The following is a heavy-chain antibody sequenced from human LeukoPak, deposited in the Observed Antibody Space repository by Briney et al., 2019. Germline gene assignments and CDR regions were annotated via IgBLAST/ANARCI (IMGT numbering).Heavy chain of an antibody. J-gene: IGHJ4*02. V-gene: IGHV4-59*08. D-gene: IGHD1-26*01. CDR1: GGSIDSYY. Sequence: SETLSLTCTVSGGSIDSYYWSWLRQPPGKGLEWIGYIYYSGSTSYNPSLKSRVTISVDTSKNQFSLKLSSVTAADTAVYYCAKLGGSYYLVDYWGQGTLVTVSS. CDR2: IYYSGST. CDR3: AKLGGSYYLVDY.